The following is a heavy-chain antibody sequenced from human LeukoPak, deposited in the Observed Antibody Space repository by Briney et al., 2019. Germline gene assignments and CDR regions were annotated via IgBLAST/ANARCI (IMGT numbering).Heavy chain of an antibody. D-gene: IGHD3-22*01. J-gene: IGHJ4*02. Sequence: GGSLRLSCAASGFTFSSYGMNWVRQAPGKGLEWVSSISSSSTYIYYADSVKGRFTISRDNANNSLYLQMNSLRAEDTAVYYCARGSYYYDSSGYYHGYFDYWGQGTLVTVSS. CDR2: ISSSSTYI. V-gene: IGHV3-21*01. CDR3: ARGSYYYDSSGYYHGYFDY. CDR1: GFTFSSYG.